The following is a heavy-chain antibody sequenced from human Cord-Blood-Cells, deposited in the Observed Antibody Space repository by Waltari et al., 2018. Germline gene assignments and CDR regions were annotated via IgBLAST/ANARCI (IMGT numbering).Heavy chain of an antibody. D-gene: IGHD2-15*01. CDR3: ARRKAEDRGAFDI. CDR2: INPNSGGT. V-gene: IGHV1-2*04. CDR1: GYTFTGYY. J-gene: IGHJ3*02. Sequence: QVLLVQSGAEVTKPGASVKVSCKDYGYTFTGYYTHWVGQAPGQGLEWMGWINPNSGGTNYAQKFQGWVTMTRDTSISTAYMELSRLRSDDTAVYYCARRKAEDRGAFDIWGQGTMVTVSS.